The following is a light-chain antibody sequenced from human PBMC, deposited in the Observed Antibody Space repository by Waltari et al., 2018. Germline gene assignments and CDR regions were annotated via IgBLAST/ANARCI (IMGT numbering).Light chain of an antibody. CDR3: QQYDNWSALT. Sequence: DIVMTQSTQTQSVSPGEGDTLSCRASQSVRSNLGWYQQKPGQAPRLLIYGAFTRATGIPARFSGSGSGTEFTLTISSLQSEDFAVYYCQQYDNWSALTFGRGTKVEIK. CDR1: QSVRSN. CDR2: GAF. J-gene: IGKJ4*01. V-gene: IGKV3-15*01.